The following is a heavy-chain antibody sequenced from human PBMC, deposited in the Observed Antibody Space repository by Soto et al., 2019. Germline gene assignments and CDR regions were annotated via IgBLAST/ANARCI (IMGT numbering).Heavy chain of an antibody. V-gene: IGHV1-46*01. Sequence: ASVKVSCKASGYTFSSYYMHWVRQAPGQGLEWMGIINPSGGSTSYAQKFQGRVTMTRDTSTSTVYMELSSLRSEDTAVYYCARGAALGYCSSTSCYKGTDVWGQGTTVTVSS. CDR1: GYTFSSYY. J-gene: IGHJ6*02. CDR3: ARGAALGYCSSTSCYKGTDV. D-gene: IGHD2-2*02. CDR2: INPSGGST.